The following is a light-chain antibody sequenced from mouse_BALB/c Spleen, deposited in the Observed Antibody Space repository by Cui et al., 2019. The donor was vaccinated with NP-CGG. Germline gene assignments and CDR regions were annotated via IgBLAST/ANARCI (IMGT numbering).Light chain of an antibody. CDR1: TGAVTTSNY. Sequence: QAVVTQESALTTSPGESVTLTSRSNTGAVTTSNYANWVQEKPDHLFTGLIGGTNNRAPGVPARFSGSLIGDKAALTITRAQTEDEAIYFCALWYSNHWVFGGGTKLTVL. J-gene: IGLJ1*01. CDR3: ALWYSNHWV. V-gene: IGLV1*01. CDR2: GTN.